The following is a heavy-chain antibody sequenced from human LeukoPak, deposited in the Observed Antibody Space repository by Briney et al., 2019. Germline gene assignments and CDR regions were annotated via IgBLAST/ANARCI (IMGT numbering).Heavy chain of an antibody. V-gene: IGHV3-23*01. J-gene: IGHJ4*02. Sequence: GGSLRLSCAASGFTFSNYGMSWVRQAPGKGLEWVSGMSGSGGSTYYADSVKGRFTISRDNSKNTLYLQMNSLRAEDAAVYYCAKDSYYDYVWGSYRYTNQFDYWGQGTLVTVSS. CDR1: GFTFSNYG. CDR2: MSGSGGST. D-gene: IGHD3-16*02. CDR3: AKDSYYDYVWGSYRYTNQFDY.